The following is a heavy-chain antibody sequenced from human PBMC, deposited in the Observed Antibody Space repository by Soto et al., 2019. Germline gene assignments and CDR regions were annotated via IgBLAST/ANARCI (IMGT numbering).Heavy chain of an antibody. Sequence: GGSLRLSCAASGSAFNIYEMNWVRQAPGKGLEWVSYISTSGTTIYYADSVKGRFTISRDNAKNSLYLQMNSLRAEDTAVYFCARVRPGYSYGYPNWFDPWGQGTLVTVSS. CDR3: ARVRPGYSYGYPNWFDP. J-gene: IGHJ5*02. CDR2: ISTSGTTI. CDR1: GSAFNIYE. V-gene: IGHV3-48*03. D-gene: IGHD5-18*01.